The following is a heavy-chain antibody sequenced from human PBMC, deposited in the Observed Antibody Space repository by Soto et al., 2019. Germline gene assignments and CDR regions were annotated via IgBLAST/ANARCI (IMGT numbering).Heavy chain of an antibody. Sequence: PGGSLRLSCAASGFTFSSYWMSWVRQAPGKGLEWVGRIKSKTDGGTTDYAAPVKGRFTISRDDSKNTLYLQMNSLKTEDTAVNYCTKDIIRVPAAFQGVYYYYGMDVWGQGTTVTVSS. CDR2: IKSKTDGGTT. CDR1: GFTFSSYW. J-gene: IGHJ6*02. D-gene: IGHD2-2*01. CDR3: TKDIIRVPAAFQGVYYYYGMDV. V-gene: IGHV3-15*01.